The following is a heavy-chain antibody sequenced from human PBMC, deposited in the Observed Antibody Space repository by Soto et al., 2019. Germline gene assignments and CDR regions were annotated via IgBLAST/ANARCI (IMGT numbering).Heavy chain of an antibody. J-gene: IGHJ5*02. Sequence: VASVKVSCKASGGTFSSYAISWVRQAPGQGLEWMGGIIPIFGTANYAQKFQGRVTITADESTSTAYMELSSLRSEDTAVYYCARDKYSSGPNWFDPWGQGTLVTVSS. CDR1: GGTFSSYA. V-gene: IGHV1-69*13. CDR3: ARDKYSSGPNWFDP. D-gene: IGHD6-19*01. CDR2: IIPIFGTA.